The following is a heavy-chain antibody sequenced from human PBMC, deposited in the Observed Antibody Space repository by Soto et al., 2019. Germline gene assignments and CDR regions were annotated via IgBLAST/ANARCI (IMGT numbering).Heavy chain of an antibody. J-gene: IGHJ4*02. CDR1: GFTFSSYG. Sequence: GGSLRLSCAASGFTFSSYGMHWVRQAPGKGLEWVAVISYDGSNKYYADSVKGRFTISRDNSKNTLYLQMNSLRAEDTAVYYCAKAPAYDDFWSDYSTRDYWGQGTLVTVSS. CDR3: AKAPAYDDFWSDYSTRDY. CDR2: ISYDGSNK. V-gene: IGHV3-30*18. D-gene: IGHD3-3*01.